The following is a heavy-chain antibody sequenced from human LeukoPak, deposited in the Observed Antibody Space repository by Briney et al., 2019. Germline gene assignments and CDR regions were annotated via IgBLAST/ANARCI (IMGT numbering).Heavy chain of an antibody. CDR1: GFTFSSYG. CDR3: ASEGLTTLSFDS. Sequence: GGSLRLSCAASGFTFSSYGMHWVRQAPGKGLEWVANIKQDGSEKYYAESVKGRFTISRDNAKNSLYLQMNRLRAEDAAVYYCASEGLTTLSFDSWGQGTLVTVSS. CDR2: IKQDGSEK. V-gene: IGHV3-7*01. J-gene: IGHJ4*02. D-gene: IGHD4-17*01.